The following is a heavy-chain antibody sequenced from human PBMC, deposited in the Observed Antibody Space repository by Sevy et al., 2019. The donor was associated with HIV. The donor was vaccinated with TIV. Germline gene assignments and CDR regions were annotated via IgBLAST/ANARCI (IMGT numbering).Heavy chain of an antibody. J-gene: IGHJ4*02. CDR1: GHTLNRLA. D-gene: IGHD6-19*01. CDR2: IIPILGTV. CDR3: ARGGGNGWYYFDY. V-gene: IGHV1-69*13. Sequence: ASVKVSCKVYGHTLNRLAMHWVRQAPGKGLEWMGGIIPILGTVNYAQKFQGRVTITADESTKTAYMELSSLRSEDTAVYYCARGGGNGWYYFDYWGQETLVTVSS.